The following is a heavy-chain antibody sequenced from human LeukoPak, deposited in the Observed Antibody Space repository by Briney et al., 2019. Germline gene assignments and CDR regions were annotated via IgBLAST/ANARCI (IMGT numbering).Heavy chain of an antibody. CDR3: ASLVEQQLVDY. J-gene: IGHJ4*02. CDR1: GGSISSSSYY. V-gene: IGHV4-39*01. D-gene: IGHD6-13*01. Sequence: PSETLSLTCTVSGGSISSSSYYWGWIRQPPGKGLEWIGSIYYSGSTYYNPSLSSRVTISVDTSKNQFSLKLSSVTAADTAVYYCASLVEQQLVDYWGQGTLVTVSS. CDR2: IYYSGST.